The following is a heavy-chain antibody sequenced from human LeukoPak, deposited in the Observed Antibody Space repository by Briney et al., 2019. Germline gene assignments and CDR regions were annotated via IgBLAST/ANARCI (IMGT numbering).Heavy chain of an antibody. CDR2: ISGSGGST. V-gene: IGHV3-23*01. J-gene: IGHJ4*02. CDR1: GFTFSSYA. D-gene: IGHD5-12*01. Sequence: TGGSLRLSCAASGFTFSSYAMSWVRQAPGKGLEWVSAISGSGGSTYYADSVKGRFTISRDNSKNTLYLQMNSLRVEDTAVYYCARDRAGGYDVFDYWGQGTLVTVSS. CDR3: ARDRAGGYDVFDY.